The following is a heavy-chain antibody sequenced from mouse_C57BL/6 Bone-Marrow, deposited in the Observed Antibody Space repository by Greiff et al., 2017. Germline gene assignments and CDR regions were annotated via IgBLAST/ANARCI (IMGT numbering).Heavy chain of an antibody. D-gene: IGHD1-1*01. V-gene: IGHV1-69*01. CDR1: GYTFTSYW. CDR2: IDPSDSYT. CDR3: ARTYYDGSSSFAY. Sequence: QVQLQQPGAELVMPGASVKLSCKASGYTFTSYWMHWVKQRPGQGLEWIGEIDPSDSYTNYNQKFKGKSTLTVDKSSSTAYMQLSSLTSEDSAVYYCARTYYDGSSSFAYWGQGTLVTVSA. J-gene: IGHJ3*01.